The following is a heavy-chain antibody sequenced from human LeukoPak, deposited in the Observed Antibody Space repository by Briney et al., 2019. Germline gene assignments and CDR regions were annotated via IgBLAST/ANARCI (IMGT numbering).Heavy chain of an antibody. J-gene: IGHJ5*02. CDR1: RGSISGYS. CDR3: ARNVYGSGSISFDP. CDR2: IYYSGDT. V-gene: IGHV4-59*01. D-gene: IGHD3-10*01. Sequence: SETLSLTCTVSRGSISGYSWSWIRQSPGGGLEWIGYIYYSGDTAYNPSLRSRVAISVDTSKNQFSLKLSSVTAADTAVYHCARNVYGSGSISFDPWGQGTLVTVSS.